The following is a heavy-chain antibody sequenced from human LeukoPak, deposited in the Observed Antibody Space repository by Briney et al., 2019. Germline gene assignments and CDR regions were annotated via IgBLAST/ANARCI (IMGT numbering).Heavy chain of an antibody. CDR2: ITYSGVNE. CDR3: AKGLRGLRNRIMGDTFDL. D-gene: IGHD1-14*01. Sequence: GGSLRLSCVAPRIALSSYAMSWVRQAPGKGLEWVSTITYSGVNEYYTDSVKGRSTISRDNSMDTLYLQMNGLRVEDTAIYYCAKGLRGLRNRIMGDTFDLWGQGTMVAVSS. CDR1: RIALSSYA. J-gene: IGHJ3*01. V-gene: IGHV3-23*01.